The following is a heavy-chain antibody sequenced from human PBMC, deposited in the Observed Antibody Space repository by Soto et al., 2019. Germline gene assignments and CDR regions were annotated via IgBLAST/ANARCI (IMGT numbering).Heavy chain of an antibody. D-gene: IGHD3-9*01. V-gene: IGHV1-2*04. CDR2: INPNSGGT. J-gene: IGHJ4*02. CDR1: GYTFTGYY. CDR3: ARWGGELRYFDWLSPYYFDY. Sequence: ASVKVSCKASGYTFTGYYMHWVRQAPGQGLEWMGWINPNSGGTNYAQKFQDWVTMTRDTSISTAYMELSRLRSDDTAVYYCARWGGELRYFDWLSPYYFDYWGQGTLVTAPQ.